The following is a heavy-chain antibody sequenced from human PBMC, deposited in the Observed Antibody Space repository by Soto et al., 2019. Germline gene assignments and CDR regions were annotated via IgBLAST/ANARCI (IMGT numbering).Heavy chain of an antibody. CDR1: GYTFTSYD. J-gene: IGHJ6*03. D-gene: IGHD3-3*01. CDR2: MNPNSGNT. Sequence: ASVKVSCKASGYTFTSYDINWVRQATGQGLEWMGWMNPNSGNTGYAQKFQGRVTMTRNTSISTAYMELSSLRSEDTAVYYCARGGRYYDFWSGYYSPGYYYYMDVWGKGTTVTVSS. V-gene: IGHV1-8*01. CDR3: ARGGRYYDFWSGYYSPGYYYYMDV.